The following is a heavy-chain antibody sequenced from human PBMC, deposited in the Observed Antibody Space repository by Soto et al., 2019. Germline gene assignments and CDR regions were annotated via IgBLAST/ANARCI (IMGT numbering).Heavy chain of an antibody. CDR2: IYYSGST. CDR1: GGSISSGDYY. Sequence: SETLSLTCTVSGGSISSGDYYWSWIRQPPGKGLEWIGYIYYSGSTYYNPSLKSRVTISVDTSKNQFSLKLSSVTAADTAVYYCARGRFLEWFIDYWGQGTLVTISS. CDR3: ARGRFLEWFIDY. D-gene: IGHD3-3*01. J-gene: IGHJ4*02. V-gene: IGHV4-30-4*01.